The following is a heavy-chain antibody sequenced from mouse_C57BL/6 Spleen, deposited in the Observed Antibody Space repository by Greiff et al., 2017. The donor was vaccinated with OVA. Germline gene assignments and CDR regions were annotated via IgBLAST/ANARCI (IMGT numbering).Heavy chain of an antibody. CDR3: AKDYYGSSPYAMDY. CDR2: ISSGSSTI. Sequence: EVKVVESGGGLVKPGGSLKLSCAASGFTFSDYGMHWVRQAPEKGLEWVAYISSGSSTIYYADTVKGRFTISRDNAKNTLFLQMTSLRSEDTAMYYCAKDYYGSSPYAMDYWGQGTSVTVSS. CDR1: GFTFSDYG. V-gene: IGHV5-17*01. J-gene: IGHJ4*01. D-gene: IGHD1-1*01.